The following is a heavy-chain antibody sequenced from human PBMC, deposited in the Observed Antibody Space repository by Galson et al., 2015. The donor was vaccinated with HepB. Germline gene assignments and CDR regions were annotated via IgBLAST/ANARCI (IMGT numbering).Heavy chain of an antibody. CDR1: GYTSTSYD. CDR3: ARGRGYYYDSSGYADNWYFDL. J-gene: IGHJ2*01. Sequence: SVKVSCKASGYTSTSYDINWVRQATGQGLEWMGWMNPNSGNTGYAQKFQGRVTMTRNTSISTAYMELSSLRSEDTAVYYCARGRGYYYDSSGYADNWYFDLWGRGTLVTVSS. D-gene: IGHD3-22*01. V-gene: IGHV1-8*01. CDR2: MNPNSGNT.